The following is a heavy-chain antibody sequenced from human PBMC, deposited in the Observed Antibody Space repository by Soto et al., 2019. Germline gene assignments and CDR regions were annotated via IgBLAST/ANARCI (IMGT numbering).Heavy chain of an antibody. CDR2: IWYDGSNT. D-gene: IGHD3-3*01. J-gene: IGHJ4*02. CDR3: ARDRRFLEWLDY. CDR1: GFTFTSNG. V-gene: IGHV3-33*01. Sequence: QMHLVESGGGVVQPGRSLTLSCVASGFTFTSNGIHWVRQAPGKGLEWVAVIWYDGSNTYYGDSVKGRFSISRDNSKNTVYLQMNSMRAEDTAVYYCARDRRFLEWLDYWGQGTLVSVSS.